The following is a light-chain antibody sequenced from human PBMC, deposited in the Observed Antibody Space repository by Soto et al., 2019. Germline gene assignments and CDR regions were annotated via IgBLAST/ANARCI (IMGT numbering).Light chain of an antibody. CDR1: QSVSSSY. Sequence: EIVLTQSPGTLSLSPGERATLSCRASQSVSSSYLAWDQQKPGQAPRLLIYGASSKATGIPDRFSGSGSGTDFNLTISRLEPEDFAEYYCQQYGSSPGTFGQGTKVEIK. CDR2: GAS. J-gene: IGKJ1*01. V-gene: IGKV3-20*01. CDR3: QQYGSSPGT.